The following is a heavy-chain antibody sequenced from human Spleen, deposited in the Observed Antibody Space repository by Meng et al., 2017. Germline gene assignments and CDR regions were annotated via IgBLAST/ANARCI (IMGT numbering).Heavy chain of an antibody. D-gene: IGHD3-22*01. Sequence: GESLKISCAASGFTFGSYAMSWVRQAPGKGLEWVSAISGSGGSTYYADSVKGRFTISRHNSKNTLYLQMNSLRAEDTAVYYCARGGYYRTIGAFDIWGQGTMVTVSS. CDR2: ISGSGGST. CDR1: GFTFGSYA. CDR3: ARGGYYRTIGAFDI. V-gene: IGHV3-23*01. J-gene: IGHJ3*02.